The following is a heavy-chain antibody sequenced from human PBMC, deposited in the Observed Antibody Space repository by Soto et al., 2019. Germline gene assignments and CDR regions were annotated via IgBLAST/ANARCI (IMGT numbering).Heavy chain of an antibody. D-gene: IGHD3-10*02. Sequence: EVQLLESGGDLVQPGGSLRLSCTASGFTFSSYAMSWVRQAPGKGLEWVSIISGSGGSTSYADSVKGRFTISRDSSKSTLYLQMNSRRADDTAVYYCAKADCRETHCYVRDYWGQGTLVTVSS. CDR2: ISGSGGST. J-gene: IGHJ4*02. CDR1: GFTFSSYA. V-gene: IGHV3-23*01. CDR3: AKADCRETHCYVRDY.